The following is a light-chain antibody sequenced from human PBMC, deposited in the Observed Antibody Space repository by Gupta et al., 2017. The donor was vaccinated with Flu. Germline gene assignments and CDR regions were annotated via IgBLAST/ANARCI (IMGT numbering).Light chain of an antibody. CDR1: TGAVTTGSF. J-gene: IGLJ2*01. V-gene: IGLV7-43*01. Sequence: QPVVTHQPSLTVSPGGTVTPNCASSTGAVTTGSFPNWFQQKPGQAPRALIYRTSDRHSWTPDRFSGSLLGGKAALTLSGVQPEDEAEYVCLLFYGGVHVFGGGTKLTVL. CDR2: RTS. CDR3: LLFYGGVHV.